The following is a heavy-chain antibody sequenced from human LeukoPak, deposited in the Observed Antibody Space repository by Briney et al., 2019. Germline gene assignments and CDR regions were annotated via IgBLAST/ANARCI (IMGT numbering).Heavy chain of an antibody. V-gene: IGHV4-59*08. Sequence: PSETLSLTCSVSGGSISSYYWSWIRQPPGKGLEWIGYIYYSGTTNYGPSLESRVTISVDTSKNQFSLKLSSVTAADTAVYYCARRGIRFYGLDVWGQGTTVTVSS. CDR1: GGSISSYY. CDR3: ARRGIRFYGLDV. D-gene: IGHD3-3*02. CDR2: IYYSGTT. J-gene: IGHJ6*02.